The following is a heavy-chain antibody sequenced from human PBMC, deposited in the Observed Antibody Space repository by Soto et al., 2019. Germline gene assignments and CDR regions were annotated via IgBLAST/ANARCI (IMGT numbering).Heavy chain of an antibody. CDR3: AFQKGVAVAGLYDY. CDR1: GYTLTELS. Sequence: ASVKVSCKVSGYTLTELSMHWVRQAPGKGLEWMGGFDPEDGETIYAQKFQGRVTMTEDTSTDTAYMELSSLRSEDTAVYYCAFQKGVAVAGLYDYWGPGTLVTVSS. V-gene: IGHV1-24*01. D-gene: IGHD6-19*01. CDR2: FDPEDGET. J-gene: IGHJ4*02.